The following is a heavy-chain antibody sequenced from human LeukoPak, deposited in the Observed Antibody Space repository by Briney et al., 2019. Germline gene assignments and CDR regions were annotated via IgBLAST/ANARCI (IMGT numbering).Heavy chain of an antibody. J-gene: IGHJ4*02. CDR3: ARADGYTYGFVFDY. V-gene: IGHV4-39*07. CDR1: GGSISSSSYY. D-gene: IGHD5-18*01. Sequence: PSETLSLTCTVSGGSISSSSYYWGWIRQPPGKGLEWIGSIYYSGSTDYNPSLKSRVTISLDTSKNQFSLRLSSVTAADTAVYYCARADGYTYGFVFDYWGQGTPVAVSS. CDR2: IYYSGST.